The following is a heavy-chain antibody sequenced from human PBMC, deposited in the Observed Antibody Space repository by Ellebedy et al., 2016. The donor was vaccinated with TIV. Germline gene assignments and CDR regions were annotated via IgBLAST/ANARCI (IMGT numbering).Heavy chain of an antibody. CDR3: ARAMVRGVIITQGYYGMDV. V-gene: IGHV1-18*01. D-gene: IGHD3-10*01. J-gene: IGHJ6*02. CDR2: ISAYNGNT. CDR1: GYTFTSYG. Sequence: ASVKVSXXASGYTFTSYGISWVRQAPGQGLEWMGWISAYNGNTNYAQKLQGRVTMTTDTSTSTAYMELRSLRSDDTAVYYCARAMVRGVIITQGYYGMDVWGQGTTVTVSS.